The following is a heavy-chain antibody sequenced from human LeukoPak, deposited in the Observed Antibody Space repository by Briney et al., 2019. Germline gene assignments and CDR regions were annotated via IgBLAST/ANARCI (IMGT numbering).Heavy chain of an antibody. CDR2: IYYSGDT. V-gene: IGHV4-39*07. CDR1: GASISSGNYS. CDR3: ARDCSLPMIVVVRQRDRDY. J-gene: IGHJ4*02. Sequence: SETLSLTCTVSGASISSGNYSWGWIRQPPGKGLEWLGSIYYSGDTYNNPPLKSRVTISVDTSKNQFSLKLSSVTAADTAVYYCARDCSLPMIVVVRQRDRDYWGQGTLVTVSS. D-gene: IGHD3-22*01.